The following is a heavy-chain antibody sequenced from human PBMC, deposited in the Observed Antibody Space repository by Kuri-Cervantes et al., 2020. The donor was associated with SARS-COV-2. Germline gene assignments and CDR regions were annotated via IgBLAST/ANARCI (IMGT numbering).Heavy chain of an antibody. CDR2: IIPIFGTA. V-gene: IGHV1-69*13. J-gene: IGHJ6*03. CDR3: ALGYCGSGYPRYYYYMDV. D-gene: IGHD3-22*01. Sequence: SVKVSCKASGGTFSSYALSWVRQAPGQGLEWMGGIIPIFGTANYAQKFQGRVTITADESTSTAYMELSSLRSEDTAVYYCALGYCGSGYPRYYYYMDVWGKGTTVTVSS. CDR1: GGTFSSYA.